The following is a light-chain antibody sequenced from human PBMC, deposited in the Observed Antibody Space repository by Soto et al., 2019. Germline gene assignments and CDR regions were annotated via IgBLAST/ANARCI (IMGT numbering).Light chain of an antibody. V-gene: IGLV2-14*01. CDR1: SSDVGGYNY. CDR3: RSYTTSSTRV. Sequence: QSALTQPASVSGSPGQSITISCTGTSSDVGGYNYVSWYQQHPGKAPKLMIYEVSNRPSGVSNRLSGSKSGNTASLTISGLQAEAEADYYCRSYTTSSTRVFGGGTKLTVL. J-gene: IGLJ3*02. CDR2: EVS.